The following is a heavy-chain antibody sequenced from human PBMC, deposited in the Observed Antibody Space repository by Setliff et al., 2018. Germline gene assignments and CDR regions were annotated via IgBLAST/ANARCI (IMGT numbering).Heavy chain of an antibody. CDR1: GDSISSGDYF. V-gene: IGHV4-30-4*08. J-gene: IGHJ6*02. CDR3: ARDSNYYGSGTKSGDYGMDV. D-gene: IGHD3-10*01. CDR2: IYYSGST. Sequence: PSETLSLTCTVSGDSISSGDYFWSWIRQPPGKGLEWIGYIYYSGSTYYNPSLKSRVTISVDTSKNQFSLKLSSVTAADTAVYYCARDSNYYGSGTKSGDYGMDVWGQGTTVTVSS.